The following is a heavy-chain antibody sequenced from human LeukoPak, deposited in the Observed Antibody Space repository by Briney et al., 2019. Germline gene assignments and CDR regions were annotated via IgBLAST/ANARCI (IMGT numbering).Heavy chain of an antibody. CDR1: GFTFSSYA. V-gene: IGHV3-23*01. D-gene: IGHD3-22*01. J-gene: IGHJ5*02. CDR2: ISGSGGST. CDR3: ALDLYYYDSSGANWFDP. Sequence: GGSLRLSCAASGFTFSSYAMSWVRQAPGKGLEWVSAISGSGGSTYYADSVKGRFTISRDNSKNTLYLQMNSLRAEDTAVYYCALDLYYYDSSGANWFDPWGQGTLVTVSS.